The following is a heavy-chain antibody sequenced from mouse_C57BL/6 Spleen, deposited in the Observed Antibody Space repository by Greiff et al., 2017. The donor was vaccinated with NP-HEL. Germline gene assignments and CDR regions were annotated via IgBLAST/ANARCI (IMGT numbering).Heavy chain of an antibody. J-gene: IGHJ2*01. Sequence: VQLVESGAELVRPGASVKLSCKASGYTFTDYYINWVKQRPGQGLEWIARIYPGSGNTYYNEKFKGKATLTAEKSSSTAYMQLSSLTSEDSAVYFCARTPIYYDYDAFDYWGQGTTLTVSS. D-gene: IGHD2-4*01. CDR3: ARTPIYYDYDAFDY. CDR2: IYPGSGNT. CDR1: GYTFTDYY. V-gene: IGHV1-76*01.